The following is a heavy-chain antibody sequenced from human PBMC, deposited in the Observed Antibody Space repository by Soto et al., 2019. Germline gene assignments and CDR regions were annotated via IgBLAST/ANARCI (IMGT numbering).Heavy chain of an antibody. V-gene: IGHV4-34*01. CDR3: ARRLVIRTLDY. Sequence: QVQLQQWGAGLLKPSETLSLTCAVYGGSFSGYYWSWIRQPPGKGLEWIGEINHSGSTNYNPSLKRRVTISVDTSKNQFSLKLSSVTAADTAVYYCARRLVIRTLDYWGQGTLVTVSS. J-gene: IGHJ4*02. CDR2: INHSGST. D-gene: IGHD3-22*01. CDR1: GGSFSGYY.